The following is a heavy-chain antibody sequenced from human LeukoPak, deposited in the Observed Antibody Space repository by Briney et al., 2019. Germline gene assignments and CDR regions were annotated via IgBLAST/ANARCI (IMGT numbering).Heavy chain of an antibody. J-gene: IGHJ5*02. Sequence: SETLSLTCAVYGESMIGHYWTWIRQPPGKRLEWIGEIHHSGGTNSNPSLKNRVTMSIDMSKNQFSLKLKSVTAADTAVCYCARATASGSGRAYDRWAQGNLVPVSS. V-gene: IGHV4-34*01. CDR1: GESMIGHY. D-gene: IGHD3-10*01. CDR2: IHHSGGT. CDR3: ARATASGSGRAYDR.